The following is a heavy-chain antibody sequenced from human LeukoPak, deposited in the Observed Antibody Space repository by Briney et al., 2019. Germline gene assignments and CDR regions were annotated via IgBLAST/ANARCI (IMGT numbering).Heavy chain of an antibody. CDR2: ISYSGST. CDR1: GGSISTSVFY. J-gene: IGHJ4*02. Sequence: SQTLSLTCTVSGGSISTSVFYWNWIRQSPGKGLEWIGYISYSGSTDYNPSLKSRVTISVDTSKSQFSLKLTSVTAADTAVYYCARVRDSSGYYYRYYFDYWGQGILVTVSS. D-gene: IGHD3-22*01. CDR3: ARVRDSSGYYYRYYFDY. V-gene: IGHV4-30-4*01.